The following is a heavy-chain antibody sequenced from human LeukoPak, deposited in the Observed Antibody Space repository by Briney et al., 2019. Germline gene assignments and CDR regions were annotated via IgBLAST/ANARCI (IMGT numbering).Heavy chain of an antibody. D-gene: IGHD3-22*01. CDR2: IYSGGST. Sequence: PGGSLRLSCAASGFTVSSNYMSWVRQAPGKGLEWVSVIYSGGSTYYADSVKGRFTISRDNSKNTLYLQMNSLRAEDTAVYYCARGRLYYYDSSGYYYSDYWGQGTLVTVSS. CDR3: ARGRLYYYDSSGYYYSDY. J-gene: IGHJ4*02. V-gene: IGHV3-53*01. CDR1: GFTVSSNY.